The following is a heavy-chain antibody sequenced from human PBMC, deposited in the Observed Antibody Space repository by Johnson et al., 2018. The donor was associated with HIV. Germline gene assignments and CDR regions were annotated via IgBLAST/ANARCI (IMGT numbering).Heavy chain of an antibody. CDR3: ARDPNSSNCSGVTCYSAAFDI. J-gene: IGHJ3*02. CDR1: GFTFSSYD. Sequence: VQLVESGGGLVQPGGSLRLSCAASGFTFSSYDMHWVRQATGKGLEWVSGIGVAGDTYYPGSVKGRFTISRDNSKNTLYLQMDSLRGEDTAVYYCARDPNSSNCSGVTCYSAAFDIWGQGTMVTVSS. V-gene: IGHV3-13*01. D-gene: IGHD2-15*01. CDR2: IGVAGDT.